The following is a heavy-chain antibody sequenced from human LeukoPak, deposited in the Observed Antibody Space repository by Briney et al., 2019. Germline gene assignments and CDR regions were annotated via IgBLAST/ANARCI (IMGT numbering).Heavy chain of an antibody. Sequence: PGVSLRLSCAASGFTFSNFAMIWVRQAPGKGLEWVSAISGSGDKTHYADSVKGRFTISRDNSKSVLYMQLNNLRLEDTAVYYCGEGHWGRGTLVTVSS. CDR3: GEGH. J-gene: IGHJ4*02. V-gene: IGHV3-23*01. CDR1: GFTFSNFA. CDR2: ISGSGDKT.